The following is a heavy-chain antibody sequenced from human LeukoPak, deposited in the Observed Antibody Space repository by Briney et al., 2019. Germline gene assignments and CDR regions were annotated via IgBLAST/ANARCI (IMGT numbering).Heavy chain of an antibody. V-gene: IGHV3-53*01. Sequence: GGSLRLSCAASGFTVPNKYMSWVRQAPGKGREGVSIIYTGGSTFYADAVRGRFTISRHNSKNTLDLQMNGLRTEDTAVYYCVHPTLTGGFDIGGQATMFTVPS. D-gene: IGHD2-8*02. CDR2: IYTGGST. CDR3: VHPTLTGGFDI. CDR1: GFTVPNKY. J-gene: IGHJ3*02.